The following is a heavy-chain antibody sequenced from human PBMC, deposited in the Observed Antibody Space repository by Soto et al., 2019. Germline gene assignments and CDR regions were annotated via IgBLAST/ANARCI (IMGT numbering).Heavy chain of an antibody. CDR1: DYTFANYG. V-gene: IGHV1-18*01. CDR2: ISAYNGNT. J-gene: IGHJ4*02. D-gene: IGHD3-22*01. Sequence: QVQLVQSGAEVMKPGASVKVSCKASDYTFANYGISWVRQAPGQGLEWMGWISAYNGNTNYAQNLQGRFIMTTDTSTSTAYMELRSLRSDDTALYYCARYTAYYDGSAYYSHDYWGQGTLVTVSS. CDR3: ARYTAYYDGSAYYSHDY.